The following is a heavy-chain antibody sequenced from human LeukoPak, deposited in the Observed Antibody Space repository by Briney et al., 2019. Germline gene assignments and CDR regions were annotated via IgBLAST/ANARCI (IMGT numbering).Heavy chain of an antibody. CDR2: IWYDGSNK. J-gene: IGHJ6*02. CDR1: RYTFSSYG. D-gene: IGHD3-10*01. Sequence: PGRSLRLSCAASRYTFSSYGLHWVRQAQGKGLEWVAVIWYDGSNKYYADSVKGRFTISRDNSKNTLYLQMNSLRAEDTAVYYCARGNGELVDYYYYGMDVWGQGTTVTVSS. V-gene: IGHV3-33*01. CDR3: ARGNGELVDYYYYGMDV.